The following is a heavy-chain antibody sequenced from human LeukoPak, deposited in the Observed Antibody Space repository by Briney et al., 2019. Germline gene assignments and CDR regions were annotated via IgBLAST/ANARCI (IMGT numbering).Heavy chain of an antibody. Sequence: GGSLRLSCAASGFTFSSYAMSWVRQAPGKGLEWVSAISGSGGSTYYADSVKGRFTISRDNSKNTLYLQMNSLRAEDTAVYYCAKDRGSIVVVPAAILEYYYYYMDVWGKGTTVTVS. CDR3: AKDRGSIVVVPAAILEYYYYYMDV. D-gene: IGHD2-2*02. CDR1: GFTFSSYA. J-gene: IGHJ6*03. CDR2: ISGSGGST. V-gene: IGHV3-23*01.